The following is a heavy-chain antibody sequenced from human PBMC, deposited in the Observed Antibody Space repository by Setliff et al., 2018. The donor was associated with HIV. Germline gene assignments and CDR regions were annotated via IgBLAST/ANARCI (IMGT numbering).Heavy chain of an antibody. V-gene: IGHV4-61*02. CDR3: ARNSQKGIQPILLAS. CDR2: IYTSGP. Sequence: SETLSLTCTVSGDSISSGSNYWSWIRQPAGKGLEWIGRIYTSGPRYNPSLENRVTISVDTSKNQFSLMLDSVTAADTAVYYCARNSQKGIQPILLASWGPGTLVTVSS. CDR1: GDSISSGSNY. J-gene: IGHJ4*02. D-gene: IGHD1-1*01.